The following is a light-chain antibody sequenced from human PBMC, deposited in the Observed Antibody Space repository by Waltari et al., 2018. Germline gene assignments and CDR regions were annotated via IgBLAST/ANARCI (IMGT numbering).Light chain of an antibody. V-gene: IGLV2-14*03. CDR3: SSYISSSTLEL. J-gene: IGLJ2*01. CDR1: SSDVGAYNY. CDR2: DVS. Sequence: QSALTQPASVSGSPGQSITISCTGTSSDVGAYNYVSWDQQHPGKAPKLMIFDVSIRPSGVSNRFSGSKSGNTASLTISGLQAEDEADYYCSSYISSSTLELFGGGTSLTVL.